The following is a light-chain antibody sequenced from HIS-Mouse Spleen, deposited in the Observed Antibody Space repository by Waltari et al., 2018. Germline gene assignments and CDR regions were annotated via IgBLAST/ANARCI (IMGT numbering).Light chain of an antibody. CDR2: RNN. CDR3: AAWDDSLSGWV. Sequence: QSVLTQPPSASGTPGPRVTISCSGSSSNTGSNYVYGYQQLPGTAPKLLIYRNNQRPSGVPDRFSGSKSGTSASLAISGLRSEDEADYYCAAWDDSLSGWVFGGGTKLTVL. J-gene: IGLJ3*02. CDR1: SSNTGSNY. V-gene: IGLV1-47*01.